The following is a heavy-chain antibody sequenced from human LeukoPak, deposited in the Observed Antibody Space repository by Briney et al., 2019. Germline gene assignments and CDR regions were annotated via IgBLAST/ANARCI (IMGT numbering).Heavy chain of an antibody. V-gene: IGHV3-66*01. CDR1: GFTFSSYG. CDR3: ASTYYDFWSGYMY. J-gene: IGHJ4*02. Sequence: GGSLRLSCAASGFTFSSYGMSWVRQAPGKGLEWVSVIYSGGSTYYADSVKGRFTISRDNSKNTLYLQMNSLRAEDTAVYYCASTYYDFWSGYMYWGQGTLVTVSS. D-gene: IGHD3-3*01. CDR2: IYSGGST.